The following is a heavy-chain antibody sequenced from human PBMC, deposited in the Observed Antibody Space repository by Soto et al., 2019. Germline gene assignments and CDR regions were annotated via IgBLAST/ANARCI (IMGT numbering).Heavy chain of an antibody. D-gene: IGHD3-9*01. CDR2: ISSSSSYI. Sequence: PGGSLRLSCAASGFTFSSYSMNWVRQAPGKGLEWVSSISSSSSYIYYADSVKGRFTISRDNAKNSLYLQMNSLRAEDTAVYYCAREEAAYDILTGYYKLNAFDIWGQGTMVTVSS. V-gene: IGHV3-21*01. J-gene: IGHJ3*02. CDR1: GFTFSSYS. CDR3: AREEAAYDILTGYYKLNAFDI.